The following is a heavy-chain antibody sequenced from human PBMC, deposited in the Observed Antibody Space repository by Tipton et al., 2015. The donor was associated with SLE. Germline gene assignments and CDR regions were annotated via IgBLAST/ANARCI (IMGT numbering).Heavy chain of an antibody. CDR2: IYTSGST. J-gene: IGHJ6*03. D-gene: IGHD4-23*01. CDR3: AGQDTVESPVYHYYCMVV. V-gene: IGHV4-61*02. Sequence: LRLSCTVSGGSISRSSYYWSWIRQPAGKGLEWIGRIYTSGSTNYNPSLKSRVTISVDTSKNQFSLRLSSVTAADTAVYYCAGQDTVESPVYHYYCMVVWGKGTTGTLSS. CDR1: GGSISRSSYY.